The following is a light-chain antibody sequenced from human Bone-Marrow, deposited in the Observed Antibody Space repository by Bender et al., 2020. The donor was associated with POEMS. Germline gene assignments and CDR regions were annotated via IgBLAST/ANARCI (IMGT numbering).Light chain of an antibody. CDR2: DGS. J-gene: IGLJ3*02. V-gene: IGLV3-21*02. Sequence: YVLTQPPSVSVAPGQTATITCGGDNIGIKTVHWYQQKPGQAPVLVVHDGSGRPSGVPGRFSGSNSGDTATLTVSRVEAGDEADFFCQVFDSRSDTWVFGGGTKLTVL. CDR3: QVFDSRSDTWV. CDR1: NIGIKT.